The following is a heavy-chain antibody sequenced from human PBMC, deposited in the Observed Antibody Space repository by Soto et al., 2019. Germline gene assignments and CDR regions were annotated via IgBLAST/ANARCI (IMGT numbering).Heavy chain of an antibody. CDR3: ANVAAAGRQNADY. V-gene: IGHV3-30*18. CDR2: TSYDGSNK. Sequence: PGGSLRLSCAASGFTFSSYGMHWVRQAPGKGLEWVAVTSYDGSNKYYADSVKGRFTISRDNSKNTLYLQMNSLRAEDTAVYYSANVAAAGRQNADYWGQGTLVTV. D-gene: IGHD6-13*01. J-gene: IGHJ4*02. CDR1: GFTFSSYG.